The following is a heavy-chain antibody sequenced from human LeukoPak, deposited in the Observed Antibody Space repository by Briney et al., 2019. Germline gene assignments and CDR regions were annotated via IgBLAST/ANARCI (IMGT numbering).Heavy chain of an antibody. CDR3: ARDQGILFFDS. CDR2: IKQDGSET. D-gene: IGHD2-21*01. Sequence: GGSLRLSCSASGYTFSNYWMSWVRQAPGKGLEYVANIKQDGSETYYVDSVKGRFTTSRDNTKNSLYLQMNSLRVEDTAVYYPARDQGILFFDSWGQGTLVTVSS. CDR1: GYTFSNYW. V-gene: IGHV3-7*01. J-gene: IGHJ4*02.